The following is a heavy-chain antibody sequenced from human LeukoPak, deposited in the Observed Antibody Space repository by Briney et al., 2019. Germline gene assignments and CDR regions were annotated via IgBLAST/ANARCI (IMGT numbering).Heavy chain of an antibody. CDR3: AKSPRFMIVPHDI. Sequence: PGGSLRLSCAASGFTFSNYGMHWVRQAPGKGLEWVAFILYDGSNKFYADSVKGRFTISRDNSKNTLYLQMNSLRAEDTAVYYCAKSPRFMIVPHDIWGQGTMVTVSS. D-gene: IGHD3-22*01. J-gene: IGHJ3*02. CDR2: ILYDGSNK. V-gene: IGHV3-30*02. CDR1: GFTFSNYG.